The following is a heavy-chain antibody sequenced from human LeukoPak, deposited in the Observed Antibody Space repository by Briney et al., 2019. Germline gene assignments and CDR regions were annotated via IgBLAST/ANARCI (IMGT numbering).Heavy chain of an antibody. CDR1: GYTFTGQF. J-gene: IGHJ4*02. D-gene: IGHD5-12*01. CDR3: ASYPRYMSSPPFDY. Sequence: ASVKVSCKASGYTFTGQFMHWVGQAPGQGLEWMGWINPNTGDTNYAQKFQGRVTMTRDTTINTAYMDLSRLTSDDTAVYYCASYPRYMSSPPFDYWGQGTLVTVSS. CDR2: INPNTGDT. V-gene: IGHV1-2*02.